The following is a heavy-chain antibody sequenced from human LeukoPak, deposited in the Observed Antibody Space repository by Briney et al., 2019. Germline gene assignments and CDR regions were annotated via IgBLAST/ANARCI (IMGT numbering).Heavy chain of an antibody. CDR1: GITFSSYW. V-gene: IGHV3-7*01. D-gene: IGHD3-22*01. J-gene: IGHJ4*02. CDR2: IKEDGSEK. CDR3: ARDLGWYYYDSSGYPGFDY. Sequence: PGGSLRLSCAASGITFSSYWMSWVRQAPGKGLEWVANIKEDGSEKYYVDSVKGRFTISRDNPKNSLYLQMNSLRAEDTAVYYCARDLGWYYYDSSGYPGFDYWGQGTLVTVSS.